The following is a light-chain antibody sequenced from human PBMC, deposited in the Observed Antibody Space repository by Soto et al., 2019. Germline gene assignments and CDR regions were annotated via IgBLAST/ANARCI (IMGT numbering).Light chain of an antibody. CDR3: QQYGSSGT. J-gene: IGKJ1*01. Sequence: ENVMRQSLATLSLTPGERATLSCRASQSVSNNYLAWYQQKPGQAPRLLIYGASNRATGIPDRFSGSGSGTDFTLTISRLEPEDFAVYYCQQYGSSGTFGQGTKVDI. CDR1: QSVSNNY. V-gene: IGKV3-20*01. CDR2: GAS.